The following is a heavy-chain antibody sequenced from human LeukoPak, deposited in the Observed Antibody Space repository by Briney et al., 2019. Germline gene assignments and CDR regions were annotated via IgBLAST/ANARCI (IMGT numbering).Heavy chain of an antibody. V-gene: IGHV1-69*05. CDR3: ARGATGDLAYYFDY. D-gene: IGHD7-27*01. Sequence: SVKVSCKASGGTFSSYAISWVRQAPGQGLEWMGGIIPIFGTANYAQKFQGRVTITTDESTSTAYMELSSLRSEDTAVYYCARGATGDLAYYFDYWGQGTLVTVSS. CDR2: IIPIFGTA. J-gene: IGHJ4*02. CDR1: GGTFSSYA.